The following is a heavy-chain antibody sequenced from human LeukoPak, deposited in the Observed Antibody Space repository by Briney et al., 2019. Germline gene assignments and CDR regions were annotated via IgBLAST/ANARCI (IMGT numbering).Heavy chain of an antibody. D-gene: IGHD6-13*01. J-gene: IGHJ4*02. Sequence: PSETLSLTCAVYGGSFSGYYWSWIRQPPGKGLEWIGEINHSGSTNYNPSLKSRVTISVDKSKNQFSLKLSSVTAADTAVYYCARSIAAAGKVGFDYWGQGTLVTVSS. CDR2: INHSGST. CDR1: GGSFSGYY. V-gene: IGHV4-34*01. CDR3: ARSIAAAGKVGFDY.